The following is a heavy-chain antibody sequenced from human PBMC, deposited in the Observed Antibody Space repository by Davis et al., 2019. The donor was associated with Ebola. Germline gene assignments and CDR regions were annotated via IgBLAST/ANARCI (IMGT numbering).Heavy chain of an antibody. CDR2: ISWNSGSI. V-gene: IGHV3-9*03. CDR3: AKGAHSSGWYDAFDI. CDR1: GFTFDDYA. J-gene: IGHJ3*02. Sequence: PGGSLRLSCEASGFTFDDYAMHWVRQAPWKGLEWVSGISWNSGSIGYADSVTGRFTISRDNAKNSLYLQMNSLRAEDMALYYCAKGAHSSGWYDAFDIWGQGTMVTVSS. D-gene: IGHD6-19*01.